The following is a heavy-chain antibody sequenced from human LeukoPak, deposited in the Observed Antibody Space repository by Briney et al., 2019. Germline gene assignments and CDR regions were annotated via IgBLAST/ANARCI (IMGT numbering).Heavy chain of an antibody. CDR1: GFTFSSYS. CDR2: ISGSGDNT. Sequence: GGSLRLSCAASGFTFSSYSMSWVRXAPGKXLEWVSLISGSGDNTYYADSVKGRFTISRDNYKTTLYLQMNSLRAEDTAVFYCAKEPRHCGGDCFSLLDYWGQGTLVTVSS. CDR3: AKEPRHCGGDCFSLLDY. J-gene: IGHJ4*02. D-gene: IGHD2-21*02. V-gene: IGHV3-23*01.